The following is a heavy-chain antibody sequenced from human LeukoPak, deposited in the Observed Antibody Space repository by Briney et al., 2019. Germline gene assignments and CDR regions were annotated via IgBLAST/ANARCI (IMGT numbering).Heavy chain of an antibody. D-gene: IGHD5-24*01. V-gene: IGHV1-69*04. CDR1: GGTFSSYA. CDR2: IIPILGIA. J-gene: IGHJ3*02. Sequence: GSSVKVSCKASGGTFSSYAISWVRQAPGQGLEWMGRIIPILGIANYAQKFQRRVTITADKSTSTAYMELSSLRSEDTAVYYCARGDVEMATIDAFDIWGQGTMVTVSS. CDR3: ARGDVEMATIDAFDI.